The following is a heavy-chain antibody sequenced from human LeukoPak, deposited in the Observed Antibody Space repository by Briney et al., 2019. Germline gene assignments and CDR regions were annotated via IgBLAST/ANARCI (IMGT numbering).Heavy chain of an antibody. CDR3: ARARGVGATRWFDP. V-gene: IGHV1-2*02. CDR1: GYTFTGYY. J-gene: IGHJ5*02. D-gene: IGHD1-26*01. Sequence: ASVKVSCKASGYTFTGYYMHWVRQAPGQGLEWMGWINPNSGNTGYAQKFQGRVTMTRDTSISTAYMELSRLRSDDTAVYYCARARGVGATRWFDPWGQGTLVTVSS. CDR2: INPNSGNT.